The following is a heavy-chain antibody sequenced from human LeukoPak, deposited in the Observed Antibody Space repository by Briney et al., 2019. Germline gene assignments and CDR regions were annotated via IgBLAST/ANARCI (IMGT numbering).Heavy chain of an antibody. J-gene: IGHJ4*02. CDR2: ISGSGGST. CDR3: TRLSGDNWNYGGNFDS. V-gene: IGHV3-23*01. D-gene: IGHD1-7*01. CDR1: GFTFSSYW. Sequence: GGSLRLSCAASGFTFSSYWMSWARQAPGKGLEWVSAISGSGGSTYYADSVKGRFTISRDNSKNTLYLQMNSLRAEDTAVYYCTRLSGDNWNYGGNFDSWGQGTLVTVSS.